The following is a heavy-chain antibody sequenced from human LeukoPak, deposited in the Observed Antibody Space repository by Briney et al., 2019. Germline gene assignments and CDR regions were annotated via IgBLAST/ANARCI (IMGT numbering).Heavy chain of an antibody. D-gene: IGHD2-21*01. CDR3: AKGLSAAGDYYFDY. CDR1: GFTFSSYA. Sequence: PGGSLRLSCAASGFTFSSYAMHWVRQAPGKGLEWVAVISYDGSNKYYADSVKGRFTISRDNSKNTVYLQMKSLRVEATAVYYCAKGLSAAGDYYFDYWGQGALVTVSS. V-gene: IGHV3-30*04. CDR2: ISYDGSNK. J-gene: IGHJ4*02.